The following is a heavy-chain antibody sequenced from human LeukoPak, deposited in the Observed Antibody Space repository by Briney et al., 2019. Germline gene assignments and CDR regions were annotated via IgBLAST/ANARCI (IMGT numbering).Heavy chain of an antibody. CDR1: VLTFSSYG. V-gene: IGHV3-30*18. D-gene: IGHD5-18*01. J-gene: IGHJ6*02. CDR3: AKADHVDTAMGLYYYYYYGMDV. CDR2: ISYDGSNK. Sequence: GRSLRLSCAASVLTFSSYGMHWVRQAPGRGLEWVAVISYDGSNKYYADSVRGRFTISRDNSKNTLYLQMNSLRAEDTAVYYCAKADHVDTAMGLYYYYYYGMDVWGQGTTVTVSS.